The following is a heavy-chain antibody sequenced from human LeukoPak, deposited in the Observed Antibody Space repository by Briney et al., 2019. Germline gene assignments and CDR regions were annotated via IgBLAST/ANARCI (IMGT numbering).Heavy chain of an antibody. Sequence: PGGSLRLSCEGSGFTFDDYDMHWVRQAPGKGLEWVSSDHINSADSVKGRFAVSRDNAKNSVYLQINSVRPEDTALYFCAKDFGAAVAGTGAALDVWGHGVMVTVPS. D-gene: IGHD6-19*01. V-gene: IGHV3-9*01. CDR1: GFTFDDYD. CDR3: AKDFGAAVAGTGAALDV. CDR2: DHI. J-gene: IGHJ3*01.